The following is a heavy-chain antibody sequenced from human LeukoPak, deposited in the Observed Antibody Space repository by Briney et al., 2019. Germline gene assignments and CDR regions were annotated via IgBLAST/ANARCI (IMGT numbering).Heavy chain of an antibody. Sequence: GGSLRLSCAASGFTFSSYAMSWVRQAPGKGLEWVSAISGSGGSTYYADSVKGRFTISRDNSKNTLYLQMNSLRAEDTAVYYCATIQLWSSSFDYWGQGTLVTVSS. V-gene: IGHV3-23*01. CDR2: ISGSGGST. D-gene: IGHD5-18*01. CDR3: ATIQLWSSSFDY. CDR1: GFTFSSYA. J-gene: IGHJ4*02.